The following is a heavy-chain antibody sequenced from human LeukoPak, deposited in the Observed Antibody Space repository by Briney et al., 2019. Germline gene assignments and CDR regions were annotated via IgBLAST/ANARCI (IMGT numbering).Heavy chain of an antibody. J-gene: IGHJ3*02. D-gene: IGHD6-13*01. V-gene: IGHV3-11*01. CDR3: ASSSQQLADAFDI. CDR1: GFTFSDYY. Sequence: PGGSLRLSCAASGFTFSDYYMSWIRQAPGKGLEWVSYISSGGRSIYYADSVKGRFTISRDNVKNSLYLQMNSLRAEDTAVYYCASSSQQLADAFDIWGQGTMVTVSS. CDR2: ISSGGRSI.